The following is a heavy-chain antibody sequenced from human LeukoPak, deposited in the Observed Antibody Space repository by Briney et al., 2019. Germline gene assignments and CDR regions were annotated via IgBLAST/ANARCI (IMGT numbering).Heavy chain of an antibody. J-gene: IGHJ3*02. V-gene: IGHV1-8*01. CDR2: MNPNSGNT. CDR3: ARGLMYYDFWSGGPPDAFDI. D-gene: IGHD3-3*01. Sequence: ASVKVSCKASGYTFTSYDINWVRQATGQGLEWMGWMNPNSGNTGYAQKLQGRVTMTTDTSTSTAYMELRSLRSDDTAVYYCARGLMYYDFWSGGPPDAFDIWGQGTMVTVSS. CDR1: GYTFTSYD.